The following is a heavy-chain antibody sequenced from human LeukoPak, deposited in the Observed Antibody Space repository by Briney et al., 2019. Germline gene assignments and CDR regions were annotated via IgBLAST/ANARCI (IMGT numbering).Heavy chain of an antibody. Sequence: GESLKIPCKGSGYRFTSYWIGWVRQIPGKGLDWMGIINPSDSDTRYTPSFQGHVTISAEKSISTAYLQWSSLKASDTAMYYCARLGLKGPTMVRGVIITLGRYYYYMDVWGKGTTVTVSS. V-gene: IGHV5-51*01. CDR2: INPSDSDT. CDR3: ARLGLKGPTMVRGVIITLGRYYYYMDV. D-gene: IGHD3-10*01. CDR1: GYRFTSYW. J-gene: IGHJ6*03.